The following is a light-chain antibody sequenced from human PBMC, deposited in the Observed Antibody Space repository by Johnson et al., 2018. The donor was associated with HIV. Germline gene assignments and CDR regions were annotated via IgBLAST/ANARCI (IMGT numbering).Light chain of an antibody. V-gene: IGLV1-51*02. Sequence: QSVLTQPPSVSAAPGQKVTISCSGSSSDMGNYAVSWYQQLPGTAPKLLIYENNKRPSGIPDRFYGSKSGTSATLGITGLPTGDEADYYCGTWDTSLSAGGVFGTGTKVTVL. J-gene: IGLJ1*01. CDR3: GTWDTSLSAGGV. CDR2: ENN. CDR1: SSDMGNYA.